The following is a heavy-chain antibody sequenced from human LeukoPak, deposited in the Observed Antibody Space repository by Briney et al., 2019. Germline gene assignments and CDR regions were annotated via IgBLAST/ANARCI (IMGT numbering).Heavy chain of an antibody. D-gene: IGHD2-2*01. CDR2: ICTSGST. CDR1: GGSISSYY. J-gene: IGHJ6*03. Sequence: SETLSLTCTVSGGSISSYYWSWIRQPAGKGLEWIGRICTSGSTNYNPSLKSRVTMSVDTSKNQFSLKLSSVTAADTAVYYCATEAPGYCSSTSCPRRKDYYYYMDVWGKGTTVTVSS. CDR3: ATEAPGYCSSTSCPRRKDYYYYMDV. V-gene: IGHV4-4*07.